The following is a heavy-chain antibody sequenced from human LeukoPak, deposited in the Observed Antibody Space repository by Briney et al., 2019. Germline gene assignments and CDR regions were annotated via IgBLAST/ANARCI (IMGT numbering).Heavy chain of an antibody. V-gene: IGHV4-59*01. D-gene: IGHD6-13*01. CDR1: GGSISSYY. CDR3: ARVVGSWVFFDY. CDR2: IYHSGST. J-gene: IGHJ4*02. Sequence: SETLSLTCTVSGGSISSYYGSWIRQPPGKGLEWIGYIYHSGSTNYNPSLKSRVTISVDTSKNQFSLKLSSVTAADTAVYYCARVVGSWVFFDYWGQGTLVTVSS.